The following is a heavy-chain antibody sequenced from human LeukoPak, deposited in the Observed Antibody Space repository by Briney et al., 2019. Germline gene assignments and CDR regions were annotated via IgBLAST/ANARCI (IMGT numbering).Heavy chain of an antibody. J-gene: IGHJ4*02. CDR1: AESFDGYY. CDR3: ARLAGCKDGSCSWPLDY. D-gene: IGHD2-15*01. V-gene: IGHV4-34*01. Sequence: SETLSLTCAVYAESFDGYYWGWIRQPPGKGLEWIGEINHSGSTNYNPSLKSRATLSVDTSTKQFSLRLRSVTAADTAVYYCARLAGCKDGSCSWPLDYWGQGTVVTVSS. CDR2: INHSGST.